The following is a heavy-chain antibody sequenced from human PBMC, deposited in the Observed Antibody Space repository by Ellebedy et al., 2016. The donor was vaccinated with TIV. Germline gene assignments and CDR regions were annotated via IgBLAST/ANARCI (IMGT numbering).Heavy chain of an antibody. CDR2: INAKRGAT. CDR1: GYTFIDYH. D-gene: IGHD6-19*01. J-gene: IGHJ4*02. CDR3: ARNGVSGWSDFDY. V-gene: IGHV1-2*02. Sequence: AASVKVSCNTSGYTFIDYHIHWARQAPGQGLEWMGWINAKRGATIYVQKFHDRVTMTRDMSTSTAFLEVTGLTSDDTAVYYCARNGVSGWSDFDYWGQGTLVTVSS.